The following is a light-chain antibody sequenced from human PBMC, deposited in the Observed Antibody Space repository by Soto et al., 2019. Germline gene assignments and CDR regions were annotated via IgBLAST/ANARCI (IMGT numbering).Light chain of an antibody. CDR3: QKYNTVPYT. J-gene: IGKJ2*01. V-gene: IGKV1-27*01. CDR2: ATS. Sequence: DIQMNKSPSSLSASVGGRVSITCRASQDISNYIAWYQQKPGEVPKLLIYATSTLQSGVPSRFSGRVSGTDFTLTISSLQPEDAATYYCQKYNTVPYTFGQGTKVDIK. CDR1: QDISNY.